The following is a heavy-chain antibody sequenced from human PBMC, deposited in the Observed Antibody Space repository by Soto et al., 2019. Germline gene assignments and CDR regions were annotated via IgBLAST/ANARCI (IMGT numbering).Heavy chain of an antibody. D-gene: IGHD1-26*01. Sequence: QVQLVQSGAEVKKPGSSVKVSCKASGGTFSSYTISWVRQAPGQGLEWMGRIIPILGIANYAQKFQGRVTITADKSTSTAYMELSSLSSEDTAVYYCAGRSPLGRNGMDVWGQGTTVTVSS. CDR2: IIPILGIA. V-gene: IGHV1-69*02. CDR1: GGTFSSYT. J-gene: IGHJ6*02. CDR3: AGRSPLGRNGMDV.